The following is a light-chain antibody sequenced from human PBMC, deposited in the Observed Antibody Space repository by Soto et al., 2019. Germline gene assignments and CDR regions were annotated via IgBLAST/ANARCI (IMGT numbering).Light chain of an antibody. J-gene: IGKJ1*01. V-gene: IGKV1-5*03. CDR3: QQYNSYWWT. Sequence: IQVTQAPGTRAASGGGRVTVTCRASQSIRSWLAWYQEKPGKAPKLLIYTASSLESGVPSRFSGSGSGTEFTLTIRSLQPDDFATYFCQQYNSYWWTFGQGTKV. CDR2: TAS. CDR1: QSIRSW.